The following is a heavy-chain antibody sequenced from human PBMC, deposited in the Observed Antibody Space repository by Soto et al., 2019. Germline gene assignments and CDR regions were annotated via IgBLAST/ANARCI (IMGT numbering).Heavy chain of an antibody. D-gene: IGHD3-9*01. CDR2: IIPIFGTA. V-gene: IGHV1-69*13. Sequence: VASVKVSCKASGGTFSSYAISWVRQAPGQGLEWMGGIIPIFGTANYAQKFQGRVTITADESTSTAYMELSSLRSEDTAVYYCARGGSDILTGYGMDVWGQGTTVTVSS. J-gene: IGHJ6*02. CDR3: ARGGSDILTGYGMDV. CDR1: GGTFSSYA.